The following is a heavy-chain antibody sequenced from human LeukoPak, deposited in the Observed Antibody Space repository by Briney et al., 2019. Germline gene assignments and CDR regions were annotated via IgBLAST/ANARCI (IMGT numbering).Heavy chain of an antibody. CDR1: GGSFSGYY. D-gene: IGHD6-13*01. Sequence: SETLSLTCAVYGGSFSGYYWSWIRQPPGKGLEWIGEINHSGSTNYNPSLKSRVTISVDTSKNQFSLKLSSVTAADTAVYYCARRRIAAAGASAFDIWGQGTMVTVSS. J-gene: IGHJ3*02. CDR2: INHSGST. V-gene: IGHV4-34*01. CDR3: ARRRIAAAGASAFDI.